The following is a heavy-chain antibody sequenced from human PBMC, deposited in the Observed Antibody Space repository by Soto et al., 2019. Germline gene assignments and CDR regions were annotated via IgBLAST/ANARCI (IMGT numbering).Heavy chain of an antibody. J-gene: IGHJ4*02. D-gene: IGHD6-6*01. V-gene: IGHV3-23*01. CDR3: VKLRDFPSFFDY. CDR2: GSTGGDVT. Sequence: EVQLLDSGGGLVQPGGSLRLSCVTSGFTFTYYAMSWVRQAPGKGLEWVSSGSTGGDVTYYTDSVKGRFTISRDNSKNTLYLQMNSLRVEDTAVYYCVKLRDFPSFFDYWGQGTLVIVSS. CDR1: GFTFTYYA.